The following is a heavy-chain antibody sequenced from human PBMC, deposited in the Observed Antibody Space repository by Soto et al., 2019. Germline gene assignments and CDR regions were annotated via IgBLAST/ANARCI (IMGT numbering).Heavy chain of an antibody. CDR1: GGSLNSYY. Sequence: SETLSLTCTVSGGSLNSYYWTWIRQSPGKGLEWIGYVSSTGSTNYNPSLKSRLTMSLDTSTNEVSLSLTSVTAADAAVYFCARFSPPRKSYDSNPGWFDSWGQGIMVTVSS. J-gene: IGHJ5*01. CDR2: VSSTGST. CDR3: ARFSPPRKSYDSNPGWFDS. D-gene: IGHD3-22*01. V-gene: IGHV4-59*01.